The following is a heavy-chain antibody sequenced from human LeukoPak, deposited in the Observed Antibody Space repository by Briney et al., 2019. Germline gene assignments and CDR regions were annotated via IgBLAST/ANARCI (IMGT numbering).Heavy chain of an antibody. D-gene: IGHD2-21*02. CDR2: IIPIFGTA. V-gene: IGHV1-69*13. J-gene: IGHJ5*02. CDR1: GGTFSSYA. Sequence: GASVKVSCKASGGTFSSYAISWVRQAPGQGLEWMGGIIPIFGTANYAQKFQGRVTITADESTGTAYMELSSLRSEDTAVYYCARDLSYCGGDCVKFDPWGQGTLVTVSS. CDR3: ARDLSYCGGDCVKFDP.